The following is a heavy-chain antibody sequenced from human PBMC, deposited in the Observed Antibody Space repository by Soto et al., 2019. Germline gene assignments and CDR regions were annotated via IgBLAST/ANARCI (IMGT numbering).Heavy chain of an antibody. D-gene: IGHD5-18*01. CDR3: ARGGRIVDTGIGYYYYHAMDV. V-gene: IGHV1-46*01. J-gene: IGHJ6*02. CDR1: GYTFTSYY. CDR2: FNPTGDTA. Sequence: GASVKVSCKASGYTFTSYYIHWVRQAPGQGLEWMGIFNPTGDTASYAQKLQGRVTMTRDTSTGTAYMELGSLRSEDTAAYYCARGGRIVDTGIGYYYYHAMDVWGQGTTVTVSS.